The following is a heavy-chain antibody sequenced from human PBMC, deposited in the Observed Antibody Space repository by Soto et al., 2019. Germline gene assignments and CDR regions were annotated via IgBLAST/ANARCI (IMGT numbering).Heavy chain of an antibody. CDR3: ARVWGGAFDI. CDR2: IYYSGST. Sequence: SETRSLTCTGSGGSISSYYWSWIRQPPGKGLEWIGYIYYSGSTNYNPSLKSRVTISVDTSKSQFSLKLSSVTAADTAVYYCARVWGGAFDIWGQGTMVTVSS. D-gene: IGHD3-10*01. J-gene: IGHJ3*02. V-gene: IGHV4-59*01. CDR1: GGSISSYY.